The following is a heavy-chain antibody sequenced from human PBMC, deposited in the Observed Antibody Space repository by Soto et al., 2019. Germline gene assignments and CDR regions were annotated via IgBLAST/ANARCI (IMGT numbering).Heavy chain of an antibody. Sequence: QVPLVQSGAEVKKPGASVKVSCKASGYTFTSYDINWVRQATGQGLEWMGWMNPNSGNTGYAQKFQGRVTMTRNTSISTAYMELSSLRSEDTAVYYCARGGALRYFDWLWENYYYYYMDVWGKGTTVTVSS. CDR2: MNPNSGNT. CDR1: GYTFTSYD. CDR3: ARGGALRYFDWLWENYYYYYMDV. V-gene: IGHV1-8*01. J-gene: IGHJ6*03. D-gene: IGHD3-9*01.